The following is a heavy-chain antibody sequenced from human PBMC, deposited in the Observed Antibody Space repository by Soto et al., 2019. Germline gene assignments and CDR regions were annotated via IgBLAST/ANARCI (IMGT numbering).Heavy chain of an antibody. V-gene: IGHV1-2*04. CDR2: INPNSGGT. Sequence: AASVKVSCKASGYTFTGYYMHWLRQAPGQGLEWMGWINPNSGGTNYAQKFQGWVTMTRDTSISTAYMELSRLRSDDTAVYYCAREFVPNCSGGSCYSNYWFDPWGQGTLVTVSS. D-gene: IGHD2-15*01. CDR3: AREFVPNCSGGSCYSNYWFDP. J-gene: IGHJ5*02. CDR1: GYTFTGYY.